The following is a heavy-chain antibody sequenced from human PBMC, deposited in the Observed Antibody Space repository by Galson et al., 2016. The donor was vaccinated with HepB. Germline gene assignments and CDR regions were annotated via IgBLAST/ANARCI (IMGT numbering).Heavy chain of an antibody. V-gene: IGHV3-30-3*01. D-gene: IGHD2-2*01. CDR2: ISYDGSNE. J-gene: IGHJ6*02. Sequence: SLRLSCAASGFRFSRYGMHWVRQAPGKGLEWVAMISYDGSNEYYADSVKGRVPISRDNSKNSLYLQMNSLRAEDTAVYFCAREERYCSSMRCQNPDYGMDVWGQGTTVTVSS. CDR1: GFRFSRYG. CDR3: AREERYCSSMRCQNPDYGMDV.